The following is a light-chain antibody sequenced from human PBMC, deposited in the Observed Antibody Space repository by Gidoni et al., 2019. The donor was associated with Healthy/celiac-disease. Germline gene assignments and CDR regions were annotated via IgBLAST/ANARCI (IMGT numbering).Light chain of an antibody. CDR1: QSISSW. CDR2: KAS. CDR3: QQYKSYSIT. J-gene: IGKJ5*01. V-gene: IGKV1-5*03. Sequence: DIQMTQSPSTLSASVGDSVTITCRASQSISSWLAWYQQKPGKAPKLLIYKASSLESGVPSRFSGSGSGTEFTLTISSLQPDDFATYYCQQYKSYSITFGQGTRLEIK.